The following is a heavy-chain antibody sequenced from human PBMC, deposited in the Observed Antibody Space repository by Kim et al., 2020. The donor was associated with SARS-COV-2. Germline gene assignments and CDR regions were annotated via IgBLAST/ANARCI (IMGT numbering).Heavy chain of an antibody. V-gene: IGHV3-9*01. J-gene: IGHJ4*02. CDR1: GFTFGDYA. CDR2: ISWNSGSI. CDR3: AKDMTPRGQLVPDY. D-gene: IGHD6-13*01. Sequence: GGSLRLSCAASGFTFGDYAMHWVRQAPGKGLEWVSGISWNSGSIGYADSVKGRFTISRDNAKNSLYLQMNSLRAEDTALYYCAKDMTPRGQLVPDYWGQGTLVTVSS.